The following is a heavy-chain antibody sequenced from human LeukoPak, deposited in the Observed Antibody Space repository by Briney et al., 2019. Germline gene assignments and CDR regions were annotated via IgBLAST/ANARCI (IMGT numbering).Heavy chain of an antibody. D-gene: IGHD2/OR15-2a*01. Sequence: SETLSLTCTVSGDSIRSGDYFWSWLRQPPGQGREWIGYIYYTGSDNTYYNPSLKSRLAISIDTSKSQFSLKLTSVTAADTAVYYCARVEYLSYAFDIWGQGTMVTVSS. CDR2: IYYTGSDNT. CDR1: GDSIRSGDYF. CDR3: ARVEYLSYAFDI. V-gene: IGHV4-30-4*01. J-gene: IGHJ3*02.